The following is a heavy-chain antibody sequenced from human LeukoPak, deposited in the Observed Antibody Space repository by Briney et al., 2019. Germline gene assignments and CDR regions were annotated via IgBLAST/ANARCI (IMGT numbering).Heavy chain of an antibody. CDR1: GFTFSSHD. V-gene: IGHV3-64*01. CDR3: ARYSSSSLDY. Sequence: GGSLRLSCSASGFTFSSHDIHWVRQAPGKGLEHVSGISSNGGITYYANSVKGRFTISRDNSKNTLYLQMGSLRAEDTAVYYCARYSSSSLDYWGQGTLVTVSS. CDR2: ISSNGGIT. J-gene: IGHJ4*02. D-gene: IGHD6-6*01.